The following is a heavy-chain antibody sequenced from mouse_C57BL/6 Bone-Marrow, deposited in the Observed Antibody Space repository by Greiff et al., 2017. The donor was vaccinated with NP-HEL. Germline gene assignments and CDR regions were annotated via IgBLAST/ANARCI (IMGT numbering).Heavy chain of an antibody. D-gene: IGHD1-1*01. V-gene: IGHV2-5*01. CDR1: GFSLTSYG. CDR2: IWRGGST. J-gene: IGHJ1*03. Sequence: QVQLQQSGPGLVQPSQSLSITCTVSGFSLTSYGVHWVRQSPGKGLEWLGVIWRGGSTDYNAAFMSRLCIIKDNSKSQVFFKMNILQAYDTAIYYCAKNYITTVVHYWYFDVWGTGTTVTVSS. CDR3: AKNYITTVVHYWYFDV.